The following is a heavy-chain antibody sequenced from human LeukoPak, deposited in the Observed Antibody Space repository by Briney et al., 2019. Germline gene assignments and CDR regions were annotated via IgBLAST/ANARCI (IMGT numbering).Heavy chain of an antibody. CDR1: GFTFSSYP. D-gene: IGHD3-22*01. J-gene: IGHJ4*02. V-gene: IGHV3-30*04. Sequence: GGSLRLSCAVSGFTFSSYPMHWVRQAPGKGLEWVAIISYDGNHKYYADSVKGRFTVSRENSRNMLYLEVNSLRGEDTAVYYCATSRPGALYDSRLHYFDYWGQGTLVTVSS. CDR3: ATSRPGALYDSRLHYFDY. CDR2: ISYDGNHK.